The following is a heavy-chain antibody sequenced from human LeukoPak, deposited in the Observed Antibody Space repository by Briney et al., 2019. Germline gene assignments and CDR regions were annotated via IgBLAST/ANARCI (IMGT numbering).Heavy chain of an antibody. CDR3: ARAERQWLAWWYFDL. V-gene: IGHV4-39*07. CDR1: GGSISSSSYY. CDR2: IHYSGST. J-gene: IGHJ2*01. D-gene: IGHD6-19*01. Sequence: SETLSLTCTVSGGSISSSSYYWGWIRQPPGKGLEWIGSIHYSGSTNYNPSLKSRVTMSVDTSKNQFSLKLSSVTAADTAVYYCARAERQWLAWWYFDLWGRGTLVTVSS.